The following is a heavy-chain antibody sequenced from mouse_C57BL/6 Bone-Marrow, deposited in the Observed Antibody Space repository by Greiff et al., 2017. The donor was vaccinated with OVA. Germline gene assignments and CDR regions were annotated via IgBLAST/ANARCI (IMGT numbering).Heavy chain of an antibody. V-gene: IGHV5-6*01. Sequence: EVQLVESGGDLVKPGGSLILSCAASGFTFSSYGMSWVRQTPDKRLEWVATISSGGSYTYYPDSVKGRFTISRDNAKNTLYLQMSSLKSEDTAMYYCARHGDYGSFFDYWGQGTTLTVSS. CDR1: GFTFSSYG. J-gene: IGHJ2*01. D-gene: IGHD1-1*01. CDR2: ISSGGSYT. CDR3: ARHGDYGSFFDY.